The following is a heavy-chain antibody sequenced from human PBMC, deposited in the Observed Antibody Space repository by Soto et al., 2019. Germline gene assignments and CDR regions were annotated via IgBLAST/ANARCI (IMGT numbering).Heavy chain of an antibody. V-gene: IGHV1-18*01. J-gene: IGHJ4*02. CDR3: ARNAYCGSTSCYEATFDY. Sequence: QVQLVQSGAEVKKPGASVKVSCKASGYTFTSYGISWVRQAPGQGLEWMGWISAYNGNTNYAQKLQGRVTMTTDTSTSTAYMELRSLRSDDTAVYYCARNAYCGSTSCYEATFDYWGQGTLVTVSS. CDR2: ISAYNGNT. CDR1: GYTFTSYG. D-gene: IGHD2-2*01.